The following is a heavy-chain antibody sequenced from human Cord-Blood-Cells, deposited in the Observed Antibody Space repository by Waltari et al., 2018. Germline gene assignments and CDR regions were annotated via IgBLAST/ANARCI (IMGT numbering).Heavy chain of an antibody. D-gene: IGHD6-13*01. CDR3: ARGIRSSWYYFDY. V-gene: IGHV1-2*04. CDR2: INPNGGGT. CDR1: GYTFTGYY. Sequence: QVQLVQSGAEVKKPGASVKVSCKASGYTFTGYYMHWVRQAPGQGLEWMGWINPNGGGTNYAQKFQGWVTMTRDTSISTAYMELSRLRSDDTAVYYCARGIRSSWYYFDYWGQGTLVTVSS. J-gene: IGHJ4*02.